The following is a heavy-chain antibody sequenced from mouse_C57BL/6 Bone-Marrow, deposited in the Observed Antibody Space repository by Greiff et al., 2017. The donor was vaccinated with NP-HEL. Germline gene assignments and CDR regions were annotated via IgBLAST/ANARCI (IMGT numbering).Heavy chain of an antibody. Sequence: QVQLQQSGAELMKPGASVKLSCKATGYTFTGYWIEWVKQRPGHGLEWIGELLPGSGSTNYNEKFKGKATFTADTSSNTAYMQLRSLTTEDSAIYYCARGGYGSSYWYFDVWGTGTTVTVSS. CDR3: ARGGYGSSYWYFDV. CDR2: LLPGSGST. CDR1: GYTFTGYW. V-gene: IGHV1-9*01. J-gene: IGHJ1*03. D-gene: IGHD1-1*01.